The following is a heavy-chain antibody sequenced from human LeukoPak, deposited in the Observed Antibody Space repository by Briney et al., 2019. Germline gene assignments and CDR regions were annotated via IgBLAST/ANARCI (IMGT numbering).Heavy chain of an antibody. CDR2: ISGSGGST. J-gene: IGHJ4*02. CDR3: AKAPQASGSYYYFDY. V-gene: IGHV3-23*01. CDR1: GFTFSSYA. Sequence: GGSLRLSCAASGFTFSSYAMSWVRQAPGKGLEWVSAISGSGGSTYYADSVKGRFTISRDNSKNTLYLQMNSLRAEDTAVYYCAKAPQASGSYYYFDYWGQGTLVTVSS. D-gene: IGHD1-26*01.